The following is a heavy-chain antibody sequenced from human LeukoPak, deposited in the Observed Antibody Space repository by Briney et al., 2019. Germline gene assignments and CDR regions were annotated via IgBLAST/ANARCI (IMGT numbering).Heavy chain of an antibody. CDR3: ARGLLWFGELLHDY. J-gene: IGHJ4*02. V-gene: IGHV1-8*03. D-gene: IGHD3-10*01. Sequence: GASVKVSCKASGYTFTSYDINWVRQATGQGLEWMGWMNPNSGNTGYAQKFQGRVTITRNTSIGTAYMELSSLRSEDTAVYYCARGLLWFGELLHDYWGQGTLVTVSS. CDR2: MNPNSGNT. CDR1: GYTFTSYD.